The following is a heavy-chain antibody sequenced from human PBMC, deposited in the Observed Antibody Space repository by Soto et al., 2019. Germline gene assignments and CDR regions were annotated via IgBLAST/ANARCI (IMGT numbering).Heavy chain of an antibody. CDR3: ATDYNCSGSSCYYDYDYMDV. CDR2: ISSSSSTI. V-gene: IGHV3-48*01. J-gene: IGHJ6*03. CDR1: GFTFSSYS. D-gene: IGHD2-15*01. Sequence: EVQLVESVGGLVQPGGSLRLSCAASGFTFSSYSMNWVRQAPGKGLEWVSYISSSSSTIYYADSVKGRFTISRDNAKNSLYLQMNSLRAEDTAVYYCATDYNCSGSSCYYDYDYMDVWGKGTTVTVSS.